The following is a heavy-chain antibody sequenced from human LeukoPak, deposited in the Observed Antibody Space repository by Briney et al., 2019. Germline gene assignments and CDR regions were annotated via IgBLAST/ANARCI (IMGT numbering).Heavy chain of an antibody. CDR1: GGSISSYY. D-gene: IGHD3-16*01. CDR3: ARLFARNWFDP. V-gene: IGHV4-59*08. Sequence: PSETLSLTCTVSGGSISSYYWSWIRQPPGKGLEWIGYIYYSGSTNYNPSLKSRVTISVDTSKNQFSLKLSSVTAADTAVYYCARLFARNWFDPWGQGTLVTVSS. CDR2: IYYSGST. J-gene: IGHJ5*02.